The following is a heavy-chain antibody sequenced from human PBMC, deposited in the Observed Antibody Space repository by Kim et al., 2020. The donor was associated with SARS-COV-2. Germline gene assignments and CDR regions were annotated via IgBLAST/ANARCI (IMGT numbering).Heavy chain of an antibody. V-gene: IGHV4-34*01. CDR3: ARERRGWYNGDDY. Sequence: SETLSLTCAVYGGSFSGYYWSWIRQPPGKGLEWIGEINHSGSTNYNPSLKSRVTISVDTSKNQFSLKLSSVTAADTAVYYCARERRGWYNGDDYWGQGTLVTVSS. CDR2: INHSGST. J-gene: IGHJ4*02. D-gene: IGHD6-19*01. CDR1: GGSFSGYY.